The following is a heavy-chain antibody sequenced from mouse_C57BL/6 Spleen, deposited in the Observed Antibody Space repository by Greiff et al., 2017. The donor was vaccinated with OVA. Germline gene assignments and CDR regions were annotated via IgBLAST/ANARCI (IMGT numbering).Heavy chain of an antibody. J-gene: IGHJ4*01. CDR3: ARENYDGIYYYAMDY. CDR1: GFTFSDYG. V-gene: IGHV5-17*01. Sequence: DVMLVESGGGLVKPGGSLKLSCAASGFTFSDYGMHWVRQAPEKGLEWVAYISSGSSTIYYADTVKGRFTISRDNAKNTLFLQMTSLRSEDTAMYYCARENYDGIYYYAMDYWGQGTSVTVSS. D-gene: IGHD2-4*01. CDR2: ISSGSSTI.